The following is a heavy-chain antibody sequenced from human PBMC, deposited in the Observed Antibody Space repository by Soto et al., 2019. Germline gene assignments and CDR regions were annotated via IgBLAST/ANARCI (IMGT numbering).Heavy chain of an antibody. CDR2: INPSGGST. CDR3: ARDRLAADGTTYGMDV. CDR1: GYTFTSYY. D-gene: IGHD6-13*01. Sequence: QVQLVQSGAEVKKPGASVKVSCKASGYTFTSYYMHWVRQAPGQGLEWMGIINPSGGSTSYAQKFQGRVTMTRDTSTSTVYMELSSLRSEDTAVYYCARDRLAADGTTYGMDVWGQGTTVTVSS. V-gene: IGHV1-46*03. J-gene: IGHJ6*02.